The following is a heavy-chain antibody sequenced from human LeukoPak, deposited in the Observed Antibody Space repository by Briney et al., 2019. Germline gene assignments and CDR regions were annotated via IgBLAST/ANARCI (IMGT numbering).Heavy chain of an antibody. CDR2: IYTSGST. J-gene: IGHJ4*02. Sequence: SETLSLTCTVSGGSISSYYWSWIRPPPGKGLEWIGYIYTSGSTNYNPSLKSRVTISVDTSKNQFSLKLSSVTAADTAVYYCARHGRDGYNYWGQGTLVTASS. D-gene: IGHD5-24*01. CDR1: GGSISSYY. V-gene: IGHV4-4*09. CDR3: ARHGRDGYNY.